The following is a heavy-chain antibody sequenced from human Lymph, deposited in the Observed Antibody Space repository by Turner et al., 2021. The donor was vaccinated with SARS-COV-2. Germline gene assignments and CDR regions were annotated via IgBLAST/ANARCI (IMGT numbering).Heavy chain of an antibody. J-gene: IGHJ4*02. CDR1: GGSISSSNW. CDR2: IYHSGNT. D-gene: IGHD2-15*01. CDR3: ATKYCSGGSCSYFDY. V-gene: IGHV4-4*02. Sequence: QVHLQESGPGLVKPSGTLSLTCAVSGGSISSSNWWSWVRQPPGKGLEWIGEIYHSGNTNYNPSLKSRVTISVDKSKNQFSLKLSSVTAADTAVYYCATKYCSGGSCSYFDYWGQGTLVTGSS.